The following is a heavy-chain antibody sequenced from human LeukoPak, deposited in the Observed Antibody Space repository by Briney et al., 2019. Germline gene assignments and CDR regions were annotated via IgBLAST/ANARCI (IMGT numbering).Heavy chain of an antibody. V-gene: IGHV4-59*01. Sequence: PSETLSLTCTVSGGSISSYYWSWIRQPPGKGLEWIGYIYYSGSTNYNPSLKSRVTISVDTSKNQFSVKLSSVTAADTAVYYCARVYGDYFGRFDYWGQGTLVTVSS. J-gene: IGHJ4*02. CDR2: IYYSGST. CDR1: GGSISSYY. CDR3: ARVYGDYFGRFDY. D-gene: IGHD4-17*01.